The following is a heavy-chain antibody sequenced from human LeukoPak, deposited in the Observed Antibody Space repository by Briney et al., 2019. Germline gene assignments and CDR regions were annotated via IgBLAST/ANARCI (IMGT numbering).Heavy chain of an antibody. V-gene: IGHV4-38-2*02. D-gene: IGHD2-2*01. Sequence: SETLSLTCAVSGYSISSGYYWGWIRQPPGKALESIGSIYHGGSTYYNPSLKSRVTISVDTSKNQFSLKLSSVTAADTAVYYCARDLLNRYCSSTSCPGWFDPWGQGTLVTVSS. CDR3: ARDLLNRYCSSTSCPGWFDP. CDR2: IYHGGST. J-gene: IGHJ5*02. CDR1: GYSISSGYY.